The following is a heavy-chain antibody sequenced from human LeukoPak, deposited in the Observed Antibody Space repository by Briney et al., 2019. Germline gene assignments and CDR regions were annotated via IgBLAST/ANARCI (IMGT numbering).Heavy chain of an antibody. CDR3: ARESHGDYVDY. Sequence: PSKTLSLTCTVFGGSISVYYWTWIRQPPGKDLEWIGYIYSNGRTDYNPSLKSRVTISVDTSKNQFSLKLGSVTAADTAVYYCARESHGDYVDYWGQGTLVTVSS. D-gene: IGHD4-17*01. J-gene: IGHJ4*02. CDR2: IYSNGRT. CDR1: GGSISVYY. V-gene: IGHV4-59*01.